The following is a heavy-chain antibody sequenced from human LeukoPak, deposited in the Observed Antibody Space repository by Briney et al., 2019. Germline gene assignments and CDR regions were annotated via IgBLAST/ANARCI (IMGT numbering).Heavy chain of an antibody. CDR1: GGTFSSYA. Sequence: SVKVSCKASGGTFSSYAISWVRQAPGQGLEWMGGIIPIFGTANYAQKFQGRVTITADESTSTAYMELSSLRSEDTAVYYCARALYSSSSEAPEYYFDYWGQGTLVTVSS. V-gene: IGHV1-69*13. CDR2: IIPIFGTA. D-gene: IGHD6-6*01. CDR3: ARALYSSSSEAPEYYFDY. J-gene: IGHJ4*02.